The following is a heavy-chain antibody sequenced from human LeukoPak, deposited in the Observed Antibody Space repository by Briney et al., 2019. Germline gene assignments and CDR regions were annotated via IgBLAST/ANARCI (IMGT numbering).Heavy chain of an antibody. V-gene: IGHV1-2*02. J-gene: IGHJ4*02. CDR1: GYTFTGYY. CDR2: INPNSGGT. CDR3: ARDDNFQFDS. D-gene: IGHD1-1*01. Sequence: GASVKVSCKASGYTFTGYYMHWVRQAPGQGLEWMGWINPNSGGTNYAQKFQGRVTMTRDTSINTAYMDLSRLRSGDTALYYCARDDNFQFDSWGQGTLVTVSS.